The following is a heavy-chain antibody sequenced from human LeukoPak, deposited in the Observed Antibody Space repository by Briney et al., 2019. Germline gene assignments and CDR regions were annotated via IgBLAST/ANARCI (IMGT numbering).Heavy chain of an antibody. J-gene: IGHJ4*02. D-gene: IGHD7-27*01. CDR3: AKGVSEWGNLGN. CDR2: TRPDKDDK. V-gene: IGHV3-30*02. CDR1: GFRSSSYG. Sequence: GGSLRLSCTMSGFRSSSYGMYWVRQAPDKGLEWVAFTRPDKDDKYYSDSVRGRFTISRDNPKDTLYLQMNSLRVEDTALYFCAKGVSEWGNLGNWGQGTLVTVSS.